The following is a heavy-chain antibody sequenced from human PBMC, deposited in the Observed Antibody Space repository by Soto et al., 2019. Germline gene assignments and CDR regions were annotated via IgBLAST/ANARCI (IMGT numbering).Heavy chain of an antibody. D-gene: IGHD5-12*01. J-gene: IGHJ4*02. CDR2: INPNSGGT. V-gene: IGHV1-2*04. Sequence: ASVKVSCKASGYTFTGYYMHWVRQAPGQGLEWMGWINPNSGGTNYAQKFQGWVTMTRDTSISTAYMELSRLRSDDTAVYYCARDRIDGYSGYDFDYWGQGTLVTVSS. CDR1: GYTFTGYY. CDR3: ARDRIDGYSGYDFDY.